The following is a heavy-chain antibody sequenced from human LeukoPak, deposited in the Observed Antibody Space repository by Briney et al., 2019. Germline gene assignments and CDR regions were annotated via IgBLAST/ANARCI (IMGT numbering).Heavy chain of an antibody. CDR2: TKQDGSEK. Sequence: GGSLRLSCAASGFTFSSYWMSWVRHAPGKGRGWVANTKQDGSEKYYVDSVKGRFTISRDNAKNSLYLQMNSLRAEDTAVYYCARVGYYGSGSEDYYMDVWGKGTTVTVSS. J-gene: IGHJ6*03. V-gene: IGHV3-7*01. CDR3: ARVGYYGSGSEDYYMDV. D-gene: IGHD3-10*01. CDR1: GFTFSSYW.